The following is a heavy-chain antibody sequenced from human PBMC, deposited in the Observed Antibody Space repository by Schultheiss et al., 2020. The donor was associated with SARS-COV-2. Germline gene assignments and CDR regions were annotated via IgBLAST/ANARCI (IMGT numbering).Heavy chain of an antibody. CDR2: IYYTGST. CDR3: ARQFYYYDSSGRDAFDI. V-gene: IGHV4-4*02. CDR1: GGSISSSNW. Sequence: SETLSLTCVVSGGSISSSNWWSWVRQPPGKGLEWIGYIYYTGSTNYNPSLKSRVSIAVDTSENQVSLRLTSVTAADTAVYYCARQFYYYDSSGRDAFDIWGQGTMVTVSS. J-gene: IGHJ3*02. D-gene: IGHD3-22*01.